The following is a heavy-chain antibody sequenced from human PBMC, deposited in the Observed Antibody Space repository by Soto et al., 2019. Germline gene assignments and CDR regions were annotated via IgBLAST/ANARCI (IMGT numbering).Heavy chain of an antibody. Sequence: GGSLRLSCAASGFTFSSYAMHWVRQAPGKGLEYVSAISGNGGSTYYANSVKGRFTISRDNSKNTLYLQMGSLRAEDMAVYYCARGGSYPYYFDYWGQGTLVT. D-gene: IGHD1-26*01. J-gene: IGHJ4*02. CDR1: GFTFSSYA. CDR2: ISGNGGST. V-gene: IGHV3-64*01. CDR3: ARGGSYPYYFDY.